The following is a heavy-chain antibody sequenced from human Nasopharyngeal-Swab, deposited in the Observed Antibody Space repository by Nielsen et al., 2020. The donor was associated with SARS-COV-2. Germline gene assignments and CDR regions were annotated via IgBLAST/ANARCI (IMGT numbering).Heavy chain of an antibody. V-gene: IGHV1-69*13. CDR1: GGTFSSYA. CDR2: IIPIFGTA. D-gene: IGHD6-13*01. CDR3: ARGGVGDSSSWYTVWYFDL. Sequence: SVKVSCKASGGTFSSYAISWVRQAPGQGLEWMGGIIPIFGTANYAQKFQGRVTITADESTSTAYMELSSLRAEDTAVYYCARGGVGDSSSWYTVWYFDLWGRGTLVTVSS. J-gene: IGHJ2*01.